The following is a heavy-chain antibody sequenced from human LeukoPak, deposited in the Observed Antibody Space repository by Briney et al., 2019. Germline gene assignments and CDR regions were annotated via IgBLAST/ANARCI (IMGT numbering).Heavy chain of an antibody. Sequence: GGSLRLSCAASGFTFSSYEMNWVRSAPGEGPEWVSYISSSGSTINYADPVKVRFPISRDNAKTSLYLQMNSLTGEYTAVYYCAELGITRIGGVWGKGATVTISS. V-gene: IGHV3-48*03. CDR1: GFTFSSYE. CDR3: AELGITRIGGV. J-gene: IGHJ6*04. CDR2: ISSSGSTI. D-gene: IGHD3-10*02.